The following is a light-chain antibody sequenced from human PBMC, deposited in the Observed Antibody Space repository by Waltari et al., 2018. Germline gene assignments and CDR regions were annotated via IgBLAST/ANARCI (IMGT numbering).Light chain of an antibody. V-gene: IGKV1-5*03. CDR2: KAS. CDR3: QQYNSYSLRT. J-gene: IGKJ4*01. CDR1: QSISNW. Sequence: DIQMTHPPSTLSASVGDRFTIPCRASQSISNWLAWYQQNSGKAPKLLLDKASTLESGVPSSVSCSGSGTEFTLTISSLQPDDFATYFCQQYNSYSLRTFGGGTKVEIK.